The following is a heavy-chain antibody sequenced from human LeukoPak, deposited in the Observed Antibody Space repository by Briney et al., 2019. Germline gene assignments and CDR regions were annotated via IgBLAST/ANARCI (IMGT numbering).Heavy chain of an antibody. V-gene: IGHV4-39*07. CDR1: GGSVSISSYY. CDR3: ARRPNYYYYYGMDV. Sequence: SETLSLTCTVSGGSVSISSYYWGWIRQPPGKGLEWIGSIYYSGSTYYNPSLKSRVTISVDRSKNQFSLKLSSVTAADTAVYYCARRPNYYYYYGMDVWGQGTTVTVSS. J-gene: IGHJ6*02. CDR2: IYYSGST.